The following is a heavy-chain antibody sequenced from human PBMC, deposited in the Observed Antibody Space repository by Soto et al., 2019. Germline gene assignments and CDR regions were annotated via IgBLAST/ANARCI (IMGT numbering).Heavy chain of an antibody. Sequence: QVQLVQSGAEVKKPGSSVKVSCKASGGTLSSYTFSWVRQAPGQGLEWMGRIIPNLGITNYAQKFHGRITIIVDKSTSTAYMELSSLRSEDTAVYYCARDKGYCSGASCPDFDYWGQGTLVTVSS. CDR3: ARDKGYCSGASCPDFDY. D-gene: IGHD2-15*01. V-gene: IGHV1-69*08. J-gene: IGHJ4*02. CDR1: GGTLSSYT. CDR2: IIPNLGIT.